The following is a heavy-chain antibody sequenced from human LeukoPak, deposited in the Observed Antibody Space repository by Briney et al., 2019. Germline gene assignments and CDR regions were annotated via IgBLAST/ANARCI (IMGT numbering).Heavy chain of an antibody. CDR2: ISSSSSYI. CDR1: GFTFSSYS. J-gene: IGHJ5*02. Sequence: PGGSLRLSCEASGFTFSSYSMNWVRQAPGKGLEWVSSISSSSSYIYYADSVKGRFTISRDNAKNSLYLQMNSLRAEDTAVYYCARDLHDYSNPFDPWGQGTLVTVSS. D-gene: IGHD4-11*01. V-gene: IGHV3-21*01. CDR3: ARDLHDYSNPFDP.